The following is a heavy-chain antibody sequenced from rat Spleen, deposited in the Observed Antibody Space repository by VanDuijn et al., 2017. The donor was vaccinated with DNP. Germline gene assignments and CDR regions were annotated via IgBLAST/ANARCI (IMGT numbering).Heavy chain of an antibody. CDR3: TRERSYHFTY. V-gene: IGHV5-20*01. CDR2: ISDDSGTT. CDR1: GFTFSNYG. Sequence: EVQLVESGGGLVQPGRSLKLSCAASGFTFSNYGMAWVRQAPKKGLEWVASISDDSGTTYYRDSVKGRFTISRDNAKSSLYLQMDSLRSEDTATYYCTRERSYHFTYWGQGTLVTVSS. J-gene: IGHJ3*01. D-gene: IGHD1-2*01.